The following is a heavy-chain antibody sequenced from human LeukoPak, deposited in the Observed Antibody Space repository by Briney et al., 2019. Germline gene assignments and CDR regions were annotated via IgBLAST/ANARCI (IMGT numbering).Heavy chain of an antibody. J-gene: IGHJ4*02. V-gene: IGHV3-72*01. CDR3: ARWGGGIQSDSSSRFKAFDY. CDR2: TLNRRGSYTT. CDR1: GFTFNDHY. Sequence: GGSLRLSCATSGFTFNDHYLGWVRQAPGRGLEWVGRTLNRRGSYTTEYAASVKGRFTISRDESKNSLRLQMNSLRPEDTAVYYCARWGGGIQSDSSSRFKAFDYWGQGTLVTVSS. D-gene: IGHD6-13*01.